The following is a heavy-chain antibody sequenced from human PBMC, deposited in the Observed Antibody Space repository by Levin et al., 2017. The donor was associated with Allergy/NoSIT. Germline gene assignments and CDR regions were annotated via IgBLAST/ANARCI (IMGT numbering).Heavy chain of an antibody. D-gene: IGHD6-19*01. J-gene: IGHJ4*02. CDR3: AKVRWGIAVAGLFFDY. CDR1: GFTFSSYA. Sequence: GESLKISCAASGFTFSSYAMSWVRQAPGKGLEWVSAISGSGGSTYYADSVKGRFTISRDNSKNTLYLQMNSLRAEDTAVYYCAKVRWGIAVAGLFFDYWGQGTLVTVSS. CDR2: ISGSGGST. V-gene: IGHV3-23*01.